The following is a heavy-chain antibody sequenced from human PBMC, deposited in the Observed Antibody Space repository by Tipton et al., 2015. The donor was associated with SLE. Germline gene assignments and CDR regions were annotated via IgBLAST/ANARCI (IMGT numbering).Heavy chain of an antibody. Sequence: QVQLVQSGGGLVQPGRSLRLSCAASGFTFSSYGMHWVRQAPGKGLGWVAVIWYDGSNKYYADSVKGRFTISRDNSKNTLYLQMNSLRAEDTAVYYCAKDYHISARYGSGPGFDYWGQGTLVTVSS. CDR2: IWYDGSNK. J-gene: IGHJ4*02. V-gene: IGHV3-33*06. D-gene: IGHD3-10*01. CDR3: AKDYHISARYGSGPGFDY. CDR1: GFTFSSYG.